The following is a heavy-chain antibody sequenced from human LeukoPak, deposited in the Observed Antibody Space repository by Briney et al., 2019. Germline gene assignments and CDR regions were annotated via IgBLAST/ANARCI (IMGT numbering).Heavy chain of an antibody. CDR3: ARRELLSTPDAFDI. CDR1: GGSFSGYS. Sequence: SQTLSLNCTGYGGSFSGYSSGWIRQPPGHWLDLIGSIYYSGSTYYNPSLKSRVTISVDTSKNQFSLKVSSVTAADTAVYYCARRELLSTPDAFDIWGQGTMVTVSS. V-gene: IGHV4-39*01. D-gene: IGHD3-10*01. J-gene: IGHJ3*02. CDR2: IYYSGST.